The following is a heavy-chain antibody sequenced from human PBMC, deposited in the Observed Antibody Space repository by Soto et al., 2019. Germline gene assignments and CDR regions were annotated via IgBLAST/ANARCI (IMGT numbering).Heavy chain of an antibody. Sequence: PWRSLGLSCAASGVSCSNYAMSWVLQAPGKGLEWVSLVSATAGTTYYTDSVKGRFTISRDNSRNTVYLQMNSLRADDTAVYYCANDRLPGGLAYWGQGTMVPVSS. CDR1: GVSCSNYA. D-gene: IGHD3-16*01. V-gene: IGHV3-23*01. CDR2: VSATAGTT. CDR3: ANDRLPGGLAY. J-gene: IGHJ4*02.